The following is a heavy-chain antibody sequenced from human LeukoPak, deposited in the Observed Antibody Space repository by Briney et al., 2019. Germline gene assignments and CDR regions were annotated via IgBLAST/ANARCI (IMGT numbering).Heavy chain of an antibody. V-gene: IGHV1-69*04. CDR1: GGTFSSYA. CDR3: ARGSDMVVY. D-gene: IGHD2-15*01. J-gene: IGHJ4*02. Sequence: TVKVSCKASGGTFSSYAISWVRQAPGQGLEWMGRIIPILGIANYAQKFRGRVTITADKSTSTAYMELSSLRSEDTAVYYCARGSDMVVYWGQGTLVTVSS. CDR2: IIPILGIA.